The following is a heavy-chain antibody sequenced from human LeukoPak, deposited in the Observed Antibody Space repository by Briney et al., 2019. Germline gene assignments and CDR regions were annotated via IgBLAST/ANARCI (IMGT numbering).Heavy chain of an antibody. CDR2: INPNSGGA. J-gene: IGHJ4*02. Sequence: GASVTVSCKASGYTFTDYYMHWVRQAPGQGLEWMGWINPNSGGANYAQKFQGRVTMTRDTSISTAYMELSRLRSDDTAVYYCARDFRWEDYYGSGSSYYFDYWGQGTLVTVSS. D-gene: IGHD3-10*01. V-gene: IGHV1-2*02. CDR3: ARDFRWEDYYGSGSSYYFDY. CDR1: GYTFTDYY.